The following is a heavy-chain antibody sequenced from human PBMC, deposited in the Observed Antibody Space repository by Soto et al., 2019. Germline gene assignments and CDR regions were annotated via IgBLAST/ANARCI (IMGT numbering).Heavy chain of an antibody. CDR1: GFTFSGSA. Sequence: GGSLRLSCAASGFTFSGSAMHWVRQASGKGLEWVGRIRSKANSYATAYAASVKGRFTISRDDSKNTAYLQMNSLKTEDTAVYYCTSSSTQKAFYYYYYGMDVWGQGTTVTVSS. J-gene: IGHJ6*02. V-gene: IGHV3-73*01. CDR2: IRSKANSYAT. CDR3: TSSSTQKAFYYYYYGMDV.